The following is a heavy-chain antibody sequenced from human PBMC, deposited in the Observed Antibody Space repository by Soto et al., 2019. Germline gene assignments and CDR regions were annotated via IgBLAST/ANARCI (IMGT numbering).Heavy chain of an antibody. V-gene: IGHV1-69*12. J-gene: IGHJ6*02. D-gene: IGHD2-15*01. Sequence: QVQLVQSGAEVKKPGSSVKVSCKASGGTFSSYAISWVRQAPGQGLEWMGGIIPIFGTANYAQKFQGRVTATALEPTRTAYLELSSLRSEDTAVYYCARVDRVLSGSGMDVWGQGTTVTVSS. CDR3: ARVDRVLSGSGMDV. CDR2: IIPIFGTA. CDR1: GGTFSSYA.